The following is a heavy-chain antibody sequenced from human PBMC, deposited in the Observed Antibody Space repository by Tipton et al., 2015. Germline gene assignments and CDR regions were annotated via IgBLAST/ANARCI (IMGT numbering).Heavy chain of an antibody. J-gene: IGHJ4*02. Sequence: TLSLTCSASGGSVSSANYYWSWIRQPPGKGLEWIGYISYSGSTHYNPSVKSRVTISLDTSKNQFSLTLNSVTAADTAVYYCAQTNTPTFYFDSWGQGTLVTVSS. CDR2: ISYSGST. D-gene: IGHD5-18*01. CDR3: AQTNTPTFYFDS. CDR1: GGSVSSANYY. V-gene: IGHV4-61*01.